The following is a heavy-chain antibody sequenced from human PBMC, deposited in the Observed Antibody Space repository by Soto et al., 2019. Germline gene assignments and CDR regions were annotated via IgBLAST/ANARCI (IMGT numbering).Heavy chain of an antibody. J-gene: IGHJ5*02. CDR2: ISGSGGST. CDR3: AKDFVTVDHNWFDP. Sequence: GGSLRLSCAASGFTFSSYAMSWVRQAPGKGLEWVSTISGSGGSTYYADSVKGRFTISRDNSKNTLYLQMNSLRAEDTAIYYCAKDFVTVDHNWFDPWGQGTLVTVSS. D-gene: IGHD5-12*01. V-gene: IGHV3-23*01. CDR1: GFTFSSYA.